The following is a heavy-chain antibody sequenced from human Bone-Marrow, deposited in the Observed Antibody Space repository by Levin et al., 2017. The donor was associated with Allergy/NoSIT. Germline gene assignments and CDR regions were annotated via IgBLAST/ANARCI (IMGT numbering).Heavy chain of an antibody. CDR3: ARARDLAYGAGRYYYYYGMDV. CDR1: GGSFSGYY. CDR2: INHSGST. V-gene: IGHV4-34*01. Sequence: PGGSLRLSCAVYGGSFSGYYWSWIRQPPGKGLEWIGEINHSGSTNYNPSLKSRVTISVDTSKNQFSLKLSSVTAADTAVYYCARARDLAYGAGRYYYYYGMDVWGQGTTVTVSS. J-gene: IGHJ6*02. D-gene: IGHD2-8*01.